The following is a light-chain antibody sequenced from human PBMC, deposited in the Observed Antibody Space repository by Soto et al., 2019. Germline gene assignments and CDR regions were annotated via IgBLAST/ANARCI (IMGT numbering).Light chain of an antibody. Sequence: QSALTQPPSVSGSPGQSVTISCTGTTSDVGGYNYVSWFQQHPGEAPKPMIYDVSKRPSGVPDRFSGSNSGNTASLTISGVQSEDEADYYCYSYVGSDTLVFGGGTKLTVL. V-gene: IGLV2-11*01. J-gene: IGLJ2*01. CDR2: DVS. CDR1: TSDVGGYNY. CDR3: YSYVGSDTLV.